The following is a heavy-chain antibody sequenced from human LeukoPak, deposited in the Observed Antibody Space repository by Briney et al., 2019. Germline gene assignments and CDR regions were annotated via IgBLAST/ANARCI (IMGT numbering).Heavy chain of an antibody. J-gene: IGHJ4*02. CDR3: ASALDFYDSSGYYPPSPYYFDY. D-gene: IGHD3-22*01. CDR2: INHSGST. Sequence: SETLSLTCAVYGGSFSGYYWSWIRQPPGKGLEWIGEINHSGSTNYNPSLKSRVTISVDTSKNQFALKLSSVTAADTAVYYCASALDFYDSSGYYPPSPYYFDYWGQGTLVTVSS. V-gene: IGHV4-34*01. CDR1: GGSFSGYY.